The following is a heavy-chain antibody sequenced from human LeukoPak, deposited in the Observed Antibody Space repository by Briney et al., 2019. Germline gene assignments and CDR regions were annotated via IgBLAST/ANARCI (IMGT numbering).Heavy chain of an antibody. J-gene: IGHJ4*02. D-gene: IGHD3-22*01. CDR2: INHSGST. V-gene: IGHV4-34*01. Sequence: SETLSLTCAVYGGSFSGYYWSWIRQPPGKGLEWIGEINHSGSTNYNPSLKSRVTISVDTSKNQFSLKLSSVTAADTAVCYCARERDDSSGYYLEDYWGQGTLVTVSS. CDR1: GGSFSGYY. CDR3: ARERDDSSGYYLEDY.